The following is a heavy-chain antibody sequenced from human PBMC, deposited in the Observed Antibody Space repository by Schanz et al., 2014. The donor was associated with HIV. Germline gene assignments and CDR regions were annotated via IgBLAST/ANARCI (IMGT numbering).Heavy chain of an antibody. Sequence: QVQLVESGGGVVQPGRSLRLSCEASGFTFSNYGMHWVRQAPGKGLEWVAVISHDGSNKYYADSVKGRFTISRDNSKITLFLHMNSLRLEDTAVYYCARDRGQLGDAGMDVWGHGTTVTVSS. V-gene: IGHV3-30*03. CDR1: GFTFSNYG. D-gene: IGHD1-1*01. CDR2: ISHDGSNK. J-gene: IGHJ6*02. CDR3: ARDRGQLGDAGMDV.